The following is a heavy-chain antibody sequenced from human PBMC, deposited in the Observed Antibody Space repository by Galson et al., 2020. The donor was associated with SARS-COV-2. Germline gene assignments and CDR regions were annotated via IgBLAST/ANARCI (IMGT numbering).Heavy chain of an antibody. CDR3: ARDPAPLYGDNYYYGMDV. V-gene: IGHV4-59*01. D-gene: IGHD4-17*01. CDR2: ISYSGST. CDR1: DVSMTSYY. Sequence: SQTLSLTCSVSDVSMTSYYWSWIRQPPGKGLEWIAYISYSGSTNYNPSLRSRVTILVDLSKNQFSLKLSSVTAADTAVYYCARDPAPLYGDNYYYGMDVWGRGTTVTVSS. J-gene: IGHJ6*02.